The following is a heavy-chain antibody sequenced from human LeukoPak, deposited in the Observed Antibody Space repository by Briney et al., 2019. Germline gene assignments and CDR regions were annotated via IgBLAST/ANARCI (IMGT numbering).Heavy chain of an antibody. J-gene: IGHJ4*02. V-gene: IGHV3-30-3*01. D-gene: IGHD1-26*01. CDR3: ARDVWELQAPDY. Sequence: GRSLRLSCAASGLTFGSYAMHWVRQAPGKGLEWVAVISYDGSNKYYADSVKGRFTISRDNSKNTLYLQMNSLRAEDTAVYYCARDVWELQAPDYWGQGTLVTVSS. CDR2: ISYDGSNK. CDR1: GLTFGSYA.